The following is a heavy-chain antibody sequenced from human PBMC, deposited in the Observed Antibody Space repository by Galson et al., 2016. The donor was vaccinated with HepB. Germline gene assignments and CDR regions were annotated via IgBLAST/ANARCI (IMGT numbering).Heavy chain of an antibody. J-gene: IGHJ6*03. D-gene: IGHD6-19*01. CDR2: IYYTENT. V-gene: IGHV4-39*01. Sequence: SETLSLTCTVSGASISGSEYYWGWIRQPPGRGLKWIGSIYYTENTYYNPSLKSRVTISVDTSKNQFSLRLNSVTAAETGVYYCATGIVVAGKYYYYYMDVWGKGTTVTVSS. CDR1: GASISGSEYY. CDR3: ATGIVVAGKYYYYYMDV.